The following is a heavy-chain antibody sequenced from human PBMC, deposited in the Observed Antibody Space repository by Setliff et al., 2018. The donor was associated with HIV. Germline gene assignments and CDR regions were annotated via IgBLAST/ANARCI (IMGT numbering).Heavy chain of an antibody. CDR2: MYYTGTT. J-gene: IGHJ5*02. CDR3: ARGVGIGGNWFDP. V-gene: IGHV4-59*08. D-gene: IGHD2-15*01. Sequence: PSETLSLTCTVSGGSISSYYWSWIRQPPGKGLEWIGQMYYTGTTDYNPSLSSRVTISQDKSRNQFSLKLTSVTATDTAIYYCARGVGIGGNWFDPWGQGIVVTVSS. CDR1: GGSISSYY.